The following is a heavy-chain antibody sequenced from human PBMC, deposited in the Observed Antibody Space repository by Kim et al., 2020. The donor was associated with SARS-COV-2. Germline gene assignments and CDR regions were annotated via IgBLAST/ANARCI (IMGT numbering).Heavy chain of an antibody. CDR3: ARAPYFDWFISIDYYYGMDV. CDR1: GYTFTSYA. CDR2: INTNTRNP. Sequence: ASVKVSCKASGYTFTSYAMNWVRQAPGQGLEWMGWINTNTRNPTYAQGFTGRFVFSLDTSVSTAYLQISSLKAEDTAVYYCARAPYFDWFISIDYYYGMDVWSQGTTVTESS. V-gene: IGHV7-4-1*02. D-gene: IGHD3-9*01. J-gene: IGHJ6*02.